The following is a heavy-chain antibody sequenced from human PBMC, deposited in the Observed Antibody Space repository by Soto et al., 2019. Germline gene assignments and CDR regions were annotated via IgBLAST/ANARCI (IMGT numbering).Heavy chain of an antibody. Sequence: EVQMVESGGDLVQPGGSLRLSCVVSGFSFRIYSMNWVRQAPGKGLAWISYISSDSGTIYYADSLKGRFTISSDNGKNSPYLQMNSLTDEDTAVYYCASGRLWSFDFWGQGTHVNASS. CDR2: ISSDSGTI. J-gene: IGHJ4*02. CDR1: GFSFRIYS. D-gene: IGHD3-10*01. V-gene: IGHV3-48*02. CDR3: ASGRLWSFDF.